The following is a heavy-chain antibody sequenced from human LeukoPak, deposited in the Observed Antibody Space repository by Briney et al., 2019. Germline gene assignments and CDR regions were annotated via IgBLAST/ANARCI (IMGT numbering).Heavy chain of an antibody. J-gene: IGHJ4*02. D-gene: IGHD3-16*02. CDR2: IFQSGHT. CDR3: ARHAVGNYDYVWGSYRPAGLFDY. CDR1: DYSISSGYY. Sequence: SETLSLTCTVSDYSISSGYYWGWIRQPPGKGLEWTGSIFQSGHTYYNPSLKSRVTISVDTSKNQFSLKLSSVTAADTAVYYCARHAVGNYDYVWGSYRPAGLFDYWGQGTLVTVSS. V-gene: IGHV4-38-2*02.